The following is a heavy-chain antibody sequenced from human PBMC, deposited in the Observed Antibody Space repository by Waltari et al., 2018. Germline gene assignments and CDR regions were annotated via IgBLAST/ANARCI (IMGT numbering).Heavy chain of an antibody. J-gene: IGHJ6*02. D-gene: IGHD3-3*01. CDR2: AIPIFGSA. CDR3: ARVGYDFWSGSKTTPFYYYGMDV. CDR1: GGTFSSYA. V-gene: IGHV1-69*12. Sequence: QVQLVQSGAEVKKPGSSVKVSCKASGGTFSSYAISWVRQAPGQGLEWMGGAIPIFGSANYAQKCQGRVTITADESTSTAYMELSSLRSEDTAVYYCARVGYDFWSGSKTTPFYYYGMDVWGQGTTVTVSS.